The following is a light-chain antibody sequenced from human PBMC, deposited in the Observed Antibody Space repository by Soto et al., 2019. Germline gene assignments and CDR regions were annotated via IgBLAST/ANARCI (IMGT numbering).Light chain of an antibody. CDR3: CSYASSSSYG. V-gene: IGLV2-23*01. CDR2: EGT. CDR1: TSDVGGYNL. Sequence: QSVLTQPASVSGSPGQSITISCSGTTSDVGGYNLVSWYQQHTAKARKLLIYEGTQRPSGVSSRFSGNTASLTISGLQAEDEADYHCCSYASSSSYGFGTGPRSPS. J-gene: IGLJ1*01.